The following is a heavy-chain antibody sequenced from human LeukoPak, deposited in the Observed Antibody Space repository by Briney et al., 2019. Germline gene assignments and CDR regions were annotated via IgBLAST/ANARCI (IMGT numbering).Heavy chain of an antibody. V-gene: IGHV3-33*01. CDR2: IWYGGSNK. D-gene: IGHD3-10*01. CDR1: GFTFSSYG. Sequence: GGSLRLSCAASGFTFSSYGMHWVRQAPGKGLEWVAVIWYGGSNKYYADSVKGRFTISRDNSKNTLYLQMNSLRAEDTAVYYCARDRVRGLFDYWGQGTLVTVSS. J-gene: IGHJ4*02. CDR3: ARDRVRGLFDY.